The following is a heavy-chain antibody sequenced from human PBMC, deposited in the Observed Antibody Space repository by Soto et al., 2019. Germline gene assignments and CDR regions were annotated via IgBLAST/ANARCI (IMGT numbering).Heavy chain of an antibody. J-gene: IGHJ4*02. V-gene: IGHV4-4*02. D-gene: IGHD2-8*01. CDR3: ASAPYCPNGVCSAYYFDY. CDR1: GGSISSSNW. CDR2: IYHSGST. Sequence: QVQLQESGPGLVKPSGTLSLTCAVSGGSISSSNWWSWVRQPPGKGLEWIGEIYHSGSTNYNPSLKSRVTISVDTSKNQFSLKLSSVTAADTAVYYCASAPYCPNGVCSAYYFDYWGQGTLVTVSS.